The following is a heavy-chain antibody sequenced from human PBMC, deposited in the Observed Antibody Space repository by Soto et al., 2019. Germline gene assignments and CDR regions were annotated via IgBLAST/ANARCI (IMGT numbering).Heavy chain of an antibody. D-gene: IGHD6-13*01. V-gene: IGHV1-69*02. CDR3: ARSSVAAAGTLGN. Sequence: QVQLVQSGAEVKKPGSSVKVSCKASGGTLNSYTINWVRQAPGHGPEWLGRIIPVLGVANYAQTFPGRVTITADKSTSTVYMELTSRRSEDTDVYYCARSSVAAAGTLGNWGPGTLVTVSS. CDR1: GGTLNSYT. CDR2: IIPVLGVA. J-gene: IGHJ4*02.